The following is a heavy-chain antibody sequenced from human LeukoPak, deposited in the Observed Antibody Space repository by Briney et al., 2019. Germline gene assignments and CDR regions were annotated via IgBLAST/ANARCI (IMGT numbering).Heavy chain of an antibody. CDR2: MYAGGST. J-gene: IGHJ3*02. Sequence: GGSLRLSCAASVFIVISNYMSWVRQAPGKGLEWVSVMYAGGSTYYADSVKCRFTISRHKSKNTLYLQMNSLRADDTAVYYCASTYRSSRGAFDIWGQGTMVTVSS. D-gene: IGHD4-11*01. CDR1: VFIVISNY. V-gene: IGHV3-53*01. CDR3: ASTYRSSRGAFDI.